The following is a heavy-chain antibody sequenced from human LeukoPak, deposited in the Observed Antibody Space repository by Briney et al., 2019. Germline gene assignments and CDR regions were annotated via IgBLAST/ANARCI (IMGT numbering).Heavy chain of an antibody. CDR2: INHSGST. CDR3: ARAPAAAGTIDY. V-gene: IGHV4-34*01. D-gene: IGHD6-13*01. J-gene: IGHJ4*02. Sequence: PSETLSLTCAVYGGSFSGNYWTWICQSPGKGLEWIGEINHSGSTNYNPSLKSRVTISVDTSKNRFSLNLISVTAADTAVYYCARAPAAAGTIDYWGQGTLVTVSS. CDR1: GGSFSGNY.